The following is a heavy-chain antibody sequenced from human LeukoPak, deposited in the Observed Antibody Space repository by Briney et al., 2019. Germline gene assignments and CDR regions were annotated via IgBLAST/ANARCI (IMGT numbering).Heavy chain of an antibody. V-gene: IGHV4-39*01. CDR3: ASPYSSSYYFDY. D-gene: IGHD6-13*01. J-gene: IGHJ4*02. Sequence: KTSETLSLTCTVSGGSISSSSYYWGWIRQPPGKGLEWIGSIYYSGSTYYNPSLKSRVTISVDTSQNQFSLKLSSVTAADTAVYYCASPYSSSYYFDYWGQGTLVTVSS. CDR1: GGSISSSSYY. CDR2: IYYSGST.